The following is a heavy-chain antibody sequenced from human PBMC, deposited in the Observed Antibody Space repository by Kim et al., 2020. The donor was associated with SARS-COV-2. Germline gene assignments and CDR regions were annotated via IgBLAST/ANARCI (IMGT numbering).Heavy chain of an antibody. CDR3: ARWVRDRSAWFIYY. D-gene: IGHD3-22*01. CDR2: IGQDASAQ. J-gene: IGHJ4*02. CDR1: GFTFSSYY. Sequence: GGSLRLSCVASGFTFSSYYMTWVRQAPGKGLEWVANIGQDASAQVYVDSVKGRFTISRDNAKNSLFLQMDSLRGEDASVYYCARWVRDRSAWFIYYCGQG. V-gene: IGHV3-7*01.